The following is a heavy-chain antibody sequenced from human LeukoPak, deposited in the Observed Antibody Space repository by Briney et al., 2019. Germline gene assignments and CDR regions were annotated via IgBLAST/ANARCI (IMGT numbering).Heavy chain of an antibody. J-gene: IGHJ4*02. CDR2: IYPRDGST. V-gene: IGHV1-46*01. CDR1: GYTFTSNY. Sequence: ASVKVSCKASGYTFTSNYIHWVRQAPGQGLEWMGMIYPRDGSTSYAQKFQGRVTVTRDTSTGTVHMELSGLRSEDTAVYYCARDQEGFDYWGQGTLVTVSS. CDR3: ARDQEGFDY.